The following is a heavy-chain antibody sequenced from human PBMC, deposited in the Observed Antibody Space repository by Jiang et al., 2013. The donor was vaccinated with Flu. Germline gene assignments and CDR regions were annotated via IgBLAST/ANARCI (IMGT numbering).Heavy chain of an antibody. D-gene: IGHD3-16*01. CDR2: ITTYDGNP. Sequence: QGLQWMAWITTYDGNPSYAQNFQGRVTMTTDTSTNTAYLELRSLRSDDTAVYYCATPDMITSWLSYRVRFGSWGQGTLVTVSS. V-gene: IGHV1-18*01. J-gene: IGHJ5*02. CDR3: ATPDMITSWLSYRVRFGS.